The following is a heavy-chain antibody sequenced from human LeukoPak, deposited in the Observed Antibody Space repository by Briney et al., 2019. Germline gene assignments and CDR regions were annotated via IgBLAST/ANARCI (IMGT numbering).Heavy chain of an antibody. V-gene: IGHV1-46*01. D-gene: IGHD5-24*01. CDR2: INPSGGST. J-gene: IGHJ4*02. Sequence: ASVKVSCKASGYTFTSYYIHWVRQASGQGLEWVGIINPSGGSTSYAQKFQGRVTMTRDTSTSTVYMELSSLRSDDTAVYYCARSRTMSDYWGQGTLVTVSS. CDR1: GYTFTSYY. CDR3: ARSRTMSDY.